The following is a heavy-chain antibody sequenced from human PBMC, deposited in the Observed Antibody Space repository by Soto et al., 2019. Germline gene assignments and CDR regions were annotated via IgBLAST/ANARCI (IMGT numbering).Heavy chain of an antibody. Sequence: GGSLRLSCAASGFTFSSYAMSWVRQAPGKGLEWVSAISGSGGSTYYADSVKGRFTISRDNSNNTLYVQMNSLRADDTAVYYCAKGSGSSWPRNWFDPWGQGTLVTVSS. CDR1: GFTFSSYA. CDR2: ISGSGGST. D-gene: IGHD6-13*01. V-gene: IGHV3-23*01. J-gene: IGHJ5*02. CDR3: AKGSGSSWPRNWFDP.